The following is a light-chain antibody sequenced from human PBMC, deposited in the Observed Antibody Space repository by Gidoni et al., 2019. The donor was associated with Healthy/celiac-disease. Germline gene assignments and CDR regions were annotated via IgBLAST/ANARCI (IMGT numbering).Light chain of an antibody. J-gene: IGKJ4*01. CDR3: QQSYSTPLT. CDR2: AAS. Sequence: DIQMTQSPSSLSASVGDRVTITCRASQSISRYLNWYQQKPGKAPKLLIYAASSLHSGVPSRFSGSGAGTAFTLTIRSLQPEDSATYSCQQSYSTPLTFGGGTKVEIK. CDR1: QSISRY. V-gene: IGKV1-39*01.